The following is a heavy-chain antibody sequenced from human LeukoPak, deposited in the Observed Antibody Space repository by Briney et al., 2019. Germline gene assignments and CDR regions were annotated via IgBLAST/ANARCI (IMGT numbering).Heavy chain of an antibody. CDR1: GFTFSSYA. V-gene: IGHV3-23*01. Sequence: GGSLRLSCAASGFTFSSYAMGWVRQAPGKGLECVSVISGSGERTSYADSVKGRFTISRDNSKNTLYMQMNSLRAEDTAEYYCAKAGWSAYYRGIDYWGQGTLVTVSS. CDR3: AKAGWSAYYRGIDY. D-gene: IGHD3-3*01. CDR2: ISGSGERT. J-gene: IGHJ4*02.